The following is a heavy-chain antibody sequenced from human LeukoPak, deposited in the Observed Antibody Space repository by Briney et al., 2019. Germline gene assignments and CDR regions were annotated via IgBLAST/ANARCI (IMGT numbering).Heavy chain of an antibody. V-gene: IGHV4-39*07. CDR1: GGSISSSSYY. J-gene: IGHJ4*02. CDR2: IYYSGST. D-gene: IGHD3-9*01. Sequence: PSETLSLTCTVSGGSISSSSYYWGWIRQPPGKGLEWIGSIYYSGSTNYNPSLKSRVTISVDTSKNQFSLKLSSVTAADTAVYYCASTLQYYDILTGYYPTFDYWGQGTLVTVSS. CDR3: ASTLQYYDILTGYYPTFDY.